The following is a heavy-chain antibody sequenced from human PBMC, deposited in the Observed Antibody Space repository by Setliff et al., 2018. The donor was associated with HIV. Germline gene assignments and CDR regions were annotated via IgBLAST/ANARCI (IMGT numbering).Heavy chain of an antibody. CDR1: GDSVSNYY. D-gene: IGHD3-10*01. J-gene: IGHJ4*02. Sequence: SETLSLTCSVSGDSVSNYYWSWIRQPAGKGLEYIGRIYANGYATYNPSLKSRVTMSVDTSNNQFALNLTSGTAADTATYYCARILISYGSWTHKYFDYWGQGTVVTVSS. V-gene: IGHV4-4*07. CDR2: IYANGYA. CDR3: ARILISYGSWTHKYFDY.